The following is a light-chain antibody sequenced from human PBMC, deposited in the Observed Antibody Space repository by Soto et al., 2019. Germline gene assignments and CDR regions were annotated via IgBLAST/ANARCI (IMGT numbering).Light chain of an antibody. V-gene: IGLV2-8*01. CDR3: SPYAGSNKNV. J-gene: IGLJ1*01. CDR2: EVS. Sequence: QSVLTQPPSASGSPGQSVTISCTGTSSDVGGYNYVSWYQQHPGKAPKLMIYEVSKRPSGVPDRFPGSKSGNTASLTVSGLQAEDEADYYCSPYAGSNKNVFGTGTKVTVL. CDR1: SSDVGGYNY.